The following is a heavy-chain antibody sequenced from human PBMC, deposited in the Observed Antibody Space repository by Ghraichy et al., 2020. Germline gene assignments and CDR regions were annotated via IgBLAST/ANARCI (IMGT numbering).Heavy chain of an antibody. D-gene: IGHD6-19*01. CDR2: ISYDGSNK. CDR1: GFTFSSYA. Sequence: LSLTCAASGFTFSSYAMHWVRQAPGKGLEWVAVISYDGSNKYYADSVKGRFTISRDNSKNTLYLQMNSLRAEDTAVYYCASSTGQWLSKWHYWGQGTLVTVSS. CDR3: ASSTGQWLSKWHY. J-gene: IGHJ4*02. V-gene: IGHV3-30*04.